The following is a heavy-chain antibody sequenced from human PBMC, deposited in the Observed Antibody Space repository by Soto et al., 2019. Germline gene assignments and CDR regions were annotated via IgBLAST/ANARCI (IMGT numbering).Heavy chain of an antibody. V-gene: IGHV5-51*01. CDR2: IYPGDSDT. CDR3: ARLLNTATVTDPDY. J-gene: IGHJ4*02. D-gene: IGHD5-18*01. Sequence: PGESLKISCKGSGYTFTDHWIGWVRQLPGKGLEWMGIIYPGDSDTRYSPSFQGHVTISADKSISTAYLQWSSLKASDTAMYYCARLLNTATVTDPDYWGQGTLVTVSS. CDR1: GYTFTDHW.